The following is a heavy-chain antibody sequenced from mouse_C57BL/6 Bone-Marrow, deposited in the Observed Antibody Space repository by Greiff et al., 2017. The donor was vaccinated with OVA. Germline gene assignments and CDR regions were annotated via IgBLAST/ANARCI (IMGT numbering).Heavy chain of an antibody. CDR1: GYTFTSYG. CDR3: ARHWVLFAY. V-gene: IGHV1-81*01. J-gene: IGHJ3*01. Sequence: VHLVESGAELARPGASVKLSCKASGYTFTSYGISWVKQRTGQGLEWIGEIYPRSGNTYYNEKFKGKATLTADKSSSTAYMELRSLTSEDSGVYFCARHWVLFAYWGQGTLVTVSA. D-gene: IGHD4-1*01. CDR2: IYPRSGNT.